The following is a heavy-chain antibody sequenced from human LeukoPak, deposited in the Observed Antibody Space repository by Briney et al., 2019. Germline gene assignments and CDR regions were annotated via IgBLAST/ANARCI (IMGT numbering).Heavy chain of an antibody. D-gene: IGHD1-26*01. J-gene: IGHJ4*02. CDR3: ARQGELAIDY. CDR1: GGSISSYY. CDR2: IYYSGST. Sequence: PSETLSLTCTVSGGSISSYYWNWIRQPPGKGLEWIGYIYYSGSTNYNPSLKSRVTTLVDTSKNQFSLKLSSVTAADTAVYYCARQGELAIDYWGQGTLVTVSS. V-gene: IGHV4-59*08.